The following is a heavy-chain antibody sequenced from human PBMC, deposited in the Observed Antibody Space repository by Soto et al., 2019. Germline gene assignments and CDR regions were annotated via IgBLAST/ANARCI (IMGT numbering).Heavy chain of an antibody. Sequence: HPGGSLRLSCAASGFSVSTNYMSWVRQAPGKGLEWVSVFRSGVITYYTDSVEGRFTISRDTSMNTVYLQMNSLRDEDTAVYYCARAQVDTTMVRKTFQFYFHGLDVWGQGTTVTVSS. V-gene: IGHV3-66*01. CDR2: FRSGVIT. D-gene: IGHD5-18*01. CDR1: GFSVSTNY. J-gene: IGHJ6*02. CDR3: ARAQVDTTMVRKTFQFYFHGLDV.